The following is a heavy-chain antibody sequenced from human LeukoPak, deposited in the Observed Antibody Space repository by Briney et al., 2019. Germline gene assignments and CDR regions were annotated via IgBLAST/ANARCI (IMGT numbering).Heavy chain of an antibody. D-gene: IGHD3-9*01. V-gene: IGHV1-46*03. Sequence: ASVKVSCKASGYTFTNYFMHWVRQAPGQGPEWMGFFNPSGGTTSYAQNFQGRVTMTRDTSTSTVYMELSSLRSEDTAVYYCARLYDISNSWFDPWGQGTLVTVSS. CDR1: GYTFTNYF. J-gene: IGHJ5*02. CDR3: ARLYDISNSWFDP. CDR2: FNPSGGTT.